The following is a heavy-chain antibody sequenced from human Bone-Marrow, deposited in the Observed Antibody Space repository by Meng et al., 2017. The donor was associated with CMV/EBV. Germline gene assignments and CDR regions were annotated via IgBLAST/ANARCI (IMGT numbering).Heavy chain of an antibody. V-gene: IGHV3-21*01. D-gene: IGHD1-20*01. Sequence: GESLKISCAASGFTFSSYSMNWVRQAPGKGLEWVSSISSSSSYIYYADSVKGRFTISRDNAKNSLYLQMNSLRAEDTAVYDCARDLTGSSGAFDIWGQGTMVTVSS. J-gene: IGHJ3*02. CDR3: ARDLTGSSGAFDI. CDR1: GFTFSSYS. CDR2: ISSSSSYI.